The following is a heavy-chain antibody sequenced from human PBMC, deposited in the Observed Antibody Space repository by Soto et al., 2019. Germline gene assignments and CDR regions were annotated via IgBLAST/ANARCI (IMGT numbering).Heavy chain of an antibody. CDR1: GFTFSSYG. CDR3: AKTRPYSSSWVNYYYYGMDV. J-gene: IGHJ6*02. V-gene: IGHV3-30*18. Sequence: GGSLRLSCAASGFTFSSYGLHWVRQAPGKGLEWVAVISYDGSNKYYADSVKGRFTISRDNSKNTLYLQMNSLRAEDTAVYYCAKTRPYSSSWVNYYYYGMDVWGQGTTVTVSS. CDR2: ISYDGSNK. D-gene: IGHD6-13*01.